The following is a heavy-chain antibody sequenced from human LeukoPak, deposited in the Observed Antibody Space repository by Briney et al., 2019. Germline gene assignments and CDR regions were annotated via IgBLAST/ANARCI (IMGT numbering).Heavy chain of an antibody. CDR1: GFTFSSYE. V-gene: IGHV3-7*01. CDR3: ASQSYARFDP. J-gene: IGHJ5*02. D-gene: IGHD3-16*01. Sequence: GGSLRLSCAASGFTFSSYEMNWVRQAPGKGLEWVGNIQPDGREQYPVDSVKGRFTISRDNARNSLFLQMNSLRVEDTAVYYCASQSYARFDPWGQGTLVTVSS. CDR2: IQPDGREQ.